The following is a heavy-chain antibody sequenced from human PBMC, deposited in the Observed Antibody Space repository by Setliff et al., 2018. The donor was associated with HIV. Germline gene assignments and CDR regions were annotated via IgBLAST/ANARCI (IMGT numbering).Heavy chain of an antibody. D-gene: IGHD3-10*01. V-gene: IGHV4-39*07. CDR1: GVTFSSNNYY. CDR3: ARLVRGGSGHYFDY. Sequence: SETLSLTCAVSGVTFSSNNYYWGWIRQPPGKGLEWIGTVFYSGSTSYSSPLKSRVTISVDTSKNQFSLKLKSVTAADTALYYCARLVRGGSGHYFDYWGQGKLVTVSS. CDR2: VFYSGST. J-gene: IGHJ4*02.